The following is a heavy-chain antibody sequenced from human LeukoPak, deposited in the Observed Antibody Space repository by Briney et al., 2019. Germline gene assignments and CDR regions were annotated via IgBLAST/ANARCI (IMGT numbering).Heavy chain of an antibody. CDR1: GDSVSSNSAA. J-gene: IGHJ3*02. D-gene: IGHD1-26*01. V-gene: IGHV6-1*01. Sequence: SQTLSHTLAISGDSVSSNSAAWNWIRHSPSRGLEWLGRSYYRCKWYNDYAVSVKSRITNNPDTSKNQFSLQLNSVTPEDTAVYYCARDRDVGASSAFDIWGQGTMVTVSS. CDR2: SYYRCKWYN. CDR3: ARDRDVGASSAFDI.